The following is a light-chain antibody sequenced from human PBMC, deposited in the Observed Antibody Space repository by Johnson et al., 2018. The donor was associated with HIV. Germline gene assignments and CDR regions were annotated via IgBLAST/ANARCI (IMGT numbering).Light chain of an antibody. J-gene: IGLJ1*01. CDR1: SSNIGNNY. Sequence: QSVLTQPPSVSVAPGQKVTISCSGSSSNIGNNYVSWYQQFPGTAPKLLIYDNNKRPSGIPDRFSGSKSGTSATLCITGLQTGDEADYYCGTWDTSLSAYVFGTGTKVTVL. CDR3: GTWDTSLSAYV. CDR2: DNN. V-gene: IGLV1-51*01.